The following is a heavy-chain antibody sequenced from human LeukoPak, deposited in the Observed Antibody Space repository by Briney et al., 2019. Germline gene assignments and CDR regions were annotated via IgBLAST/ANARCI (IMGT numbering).Heavy chain of an antibody. CDR3: ANLAYSSSWSNAFDI. CDR1: GYSFTSYW. J-gene: IGHJ3*02. Sequence: GESLKISCKGSGYSFTSYWIGWVRQMPGKGLEWMGIIYPGDSDTRYSPSFQGQVTISADKSISTAYLQWSSLKASDTAMYYCANLAYSSSWSNAFDIWGQGTMVTASS. V-gene: IGHV5-51*01. CDR2: IYPGDSDT. D-gene: IGHD6-13*01.